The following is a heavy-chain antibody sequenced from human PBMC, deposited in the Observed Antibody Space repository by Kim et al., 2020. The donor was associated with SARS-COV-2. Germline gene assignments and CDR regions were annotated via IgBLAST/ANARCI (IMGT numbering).Heavy chain of an antibody. D-gene: IGHD2-21*02. CDR1: GYTFTSNH. CDR3: ARDREGDWTFDY. Sequence: ASVKVSCKASGYTFTSNHMHWVRQAPGQGLEWMGMITPNGGSTNYAQKFQDSVTMTRDTSTSTVYMELSSLRSEDTAVYYCARDREGDWTFDYWGQGTLVTVSS. V-gene: IGHV1-46*01. J-gene: IGHJ4*02. CDR2: ITPNGGST.